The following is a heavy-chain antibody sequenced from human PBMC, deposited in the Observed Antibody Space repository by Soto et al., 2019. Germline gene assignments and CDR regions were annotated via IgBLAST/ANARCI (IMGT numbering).Heavy chain of an antibody. CDR3: ASFRVTTYYYYYGMDV. CDR2: IYYSGST. CDR1: GGSISSSSYY. V-gene: IGHV4-39*01. Sequence: ASETLSLTCTVSGGSISSSSYYWGWIRQPPGKGLEWIGSIYYSGSTYYNPSLKSRVTISVDTSKNQFSLKLSSVTAADTAVYYCASFRVTTYYYYYGMDVWGQGTTVTVSS. J-gene: IGHJ6*02. D-gene: IGHD4-4*01.